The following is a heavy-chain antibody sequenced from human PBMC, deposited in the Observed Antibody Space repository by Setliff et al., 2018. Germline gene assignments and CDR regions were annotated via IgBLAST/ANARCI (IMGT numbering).Heavy chain of an antibody. D-gene: IGHD3-10*01. CDR1: GYSISVGCF. CDR2: RYQSGST. J-gene: IGHJ4*02. CDR3: VGARECGDASKKYHFDF. V-gene: IGHV4-38-2*02. Sequence: KASETLSLTCTVSGYSISVGCFWGWIRQPPGKGLEWVGSRYQSGSTYYKPSLNSRLTIATDPSKTQFSLKLNSVTAADTAVYYCVGARECGDASKKYHFDFWGQGTTVTVSS.